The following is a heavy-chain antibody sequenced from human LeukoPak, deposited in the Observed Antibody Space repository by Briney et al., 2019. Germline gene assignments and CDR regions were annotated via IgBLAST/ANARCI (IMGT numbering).Heavy chain of an antibody. D-gene: IGHD1-26*01. V-gene: IGHV3-23*01. CDR3: ARGGVSWELLVPHFDY. Sequence: PGGSLRLSCAASGFTFSSYAMSWVRQAPGKGLEWVSGISGSGDNTYYADSVKGRFTISRDNSKNTLYLQMNSLRAEDTAVYYCARGGVSWELLVPHFDYWGQGTLVTVSS. CDR2: ISGSGDNT. CDR1: GFTFSSYA. J-gene: IGHJ4*02.